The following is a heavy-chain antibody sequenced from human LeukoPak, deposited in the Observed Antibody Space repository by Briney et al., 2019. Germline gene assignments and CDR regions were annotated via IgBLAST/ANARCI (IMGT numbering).Heavy chain of an antibody. D-gene: IGHD2-2*01. CDR1: GFTFSDYY. Sequence: GGSLRLSCAASGFTFSDYYMSWIRQAPGKGLEWVSYISSSGSTIYYADSVKGRFTISRDNSKNTLYLQMNSLRAEDTAVYYCAKGVVPAAVRLDAFDIWGQGTMVTVSS. CDR3: AKGVVPAAVRLDAFDI. CDR2: ISSSGSTI. J-gene: IGHJ3*02. V-gene: IGHV3-11*01.